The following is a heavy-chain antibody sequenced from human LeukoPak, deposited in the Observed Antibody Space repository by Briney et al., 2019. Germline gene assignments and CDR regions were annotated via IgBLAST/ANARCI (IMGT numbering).Heavy chain of an antibody. J-gene: IGHJ4*02. V-gene: IGHV3-23*01. Sequence: ETLSLTCAVYGGSFSGYYWSWVRQAPGKGLEWVSAISGSGGSTYYADSVKGRFTISRDNSKNTLYLQMNSLRAEDTAVYYCAKHSRYDSSGYYDHWGQGTLVTVSS. CDR3: AKHSRYDSSGYYDH. CDR2: ISGSGGST. CDR1: GGSFSGYY. D-gene: IGHD3-22*01.